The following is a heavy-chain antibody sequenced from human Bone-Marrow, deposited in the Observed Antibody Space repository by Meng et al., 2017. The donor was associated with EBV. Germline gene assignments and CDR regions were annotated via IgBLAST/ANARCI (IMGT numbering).Heavy chain of an antibody. J-gene: IGHJ4*02. CDR1: GFTFSSYS. Sequence: EVELVESGGGLVKAGGSLRLSCAASGFTFSSYSMNWVRQAPGKGLEWVSSISSSSSYIYYADSVKGRFTISRDNAKNSLYLQMNSLRAEDTAVYYCARDGHDSPFDYWGQGTLVTVSS. CDR3: ARDGHDSPFDY. V-gene: IGHV3-21*01. D-gene: IGHD3-22*01. CDR2: ISSSSSYI.